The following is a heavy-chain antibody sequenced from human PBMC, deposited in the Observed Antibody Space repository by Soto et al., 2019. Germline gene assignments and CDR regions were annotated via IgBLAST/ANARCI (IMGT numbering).Heavy chain of an antibody. J-gene: IGHJ5*02. V-gene: IGHV4-59*08. CDR3: ARQKFGKLLSCNWFDL. CDR2: IYYSGST. D-gene: IGHD3-10*01. Sequence: SETLSLTCTVSGGSISSYYWSWIRQPPGKGLEKIGYIYYSGSTNYNPSHKSRVTISVDTSKNQFSLKLSTVTAADSAVYYCARQKFGKLLSCNWFDLWGQGTLVTVSS. CDR1: GGSISSYY.